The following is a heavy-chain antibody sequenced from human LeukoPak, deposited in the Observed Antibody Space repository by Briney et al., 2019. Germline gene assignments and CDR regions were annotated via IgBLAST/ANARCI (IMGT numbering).Heavy chain of an antibody. V-gene: IGHV3-21*01. Sequence: GGSLRLSCAASGFTFSSYSMNWVRQAPGKGLEWVSSISSSSSYIYYADSVKGRFTISRGNAKNSLYLQMNSLRAEDTAVYYCASGILDYDFWSGSLYFDYWGQGTLVTVSS. J-gene: IGHJ4*02. D-gene: IGHD3-3*01. CDR1: GFTFSSYS. CDR2: ISSSSSYI. CDR3: ASGILDYDFWSGSLYFDY.